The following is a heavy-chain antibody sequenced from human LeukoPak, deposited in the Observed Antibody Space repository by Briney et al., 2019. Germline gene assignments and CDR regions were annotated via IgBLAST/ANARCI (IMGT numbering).Heavy chain of an antibody. CDR3: ARSYYYDSSGFPGTNWFDP. CDR1: GGTFSSYA. CDR2: IIPIFGTA. J-gene: IGHJ5*02. Sequence: SVKVSCKASGGTFSSYAISWVRQAPGQGLEWMGGIIPIFGTANYAQKFQGRVTITADESTSTAYMELSSLRSEDTAVYYCARSYYYDSSGFPGTNWFDPWGQGTLVTVSS. V-gene: IGHV1-69*13. D-gene: IGHD3-22*01.